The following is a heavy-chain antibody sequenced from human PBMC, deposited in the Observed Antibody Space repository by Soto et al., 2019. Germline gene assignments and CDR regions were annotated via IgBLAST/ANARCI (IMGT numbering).Heavy chain of an antibody. CDR1: GFTFSSYG. D-gene: IGHD6-6*01. V-gene: IGHV3-30*18. CDR2: ISYDGSNK. CDR3: AKGPYSSSLGSYYYYGMDV. Sequence: PGGSLRLSCAASGFTFSSYGMHWVRQAPGKGLEWVAVISYDGSNKYYADSVKGRFTISRDNSKNTLYLQMNSLRAEDTAVYYCAKGPYSSSLGSYYYYGMDVWGQGTTVTVSS. J-gene: IGHJ6*02.